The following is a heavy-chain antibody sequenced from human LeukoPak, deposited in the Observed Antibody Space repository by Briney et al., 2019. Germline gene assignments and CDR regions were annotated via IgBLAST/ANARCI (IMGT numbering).Heavy chain of an antibody. CDR1: GYTLTELS. CDR2: FDPEDGET. V-gene: IGHV1-24*01. J-gene: IGHJ4*02. Sequence: GASVKVSCKVSGYTLTELSMHWVRQAPGKGLEWMGAFDPEDGETIYAQKFQGRVTMTEDTSTDTAYMELSSLRSEDTAVYYCATDNYDSSGYYYSDYWGQGTLVTVSS. D-gene: IGHD3-22*01. CDR3: ATDNYDSSGYYYSDY.